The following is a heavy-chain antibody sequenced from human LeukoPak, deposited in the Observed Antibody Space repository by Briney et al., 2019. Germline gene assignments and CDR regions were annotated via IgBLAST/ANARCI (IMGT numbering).Heavy chain of an antibody. CDR1: GFTFSAYS. CDR3: ARDLIAGDWPYYFDY. J-gene: IGHJ4*02. Sequence: GGSLRLSCAASGFTFSAYSMNWVRQAPGKGLEWVSSFTRSSFIFYADSVKGRFTISRDNARISLYLQMNSLRAEDTAIYYCARDLIAGDWPYYFDYWGQGTLVTVSS. D-gene: IGHD2-21*02. V-gene: IGHV3-69-1*02. CDR2: FTRSSFI.